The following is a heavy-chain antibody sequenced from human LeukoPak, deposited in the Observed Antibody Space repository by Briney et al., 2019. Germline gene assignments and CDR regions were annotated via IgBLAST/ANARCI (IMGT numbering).Heavy chain of an antibody. Sequence: TGGSLRLSCAASGFTFSSYAMSWVRQAPGKGLDWVSGISGSGGSTYYADSVKGRFTISRDNSKNTLYLQMNSLRAEDTAVYYCAKYRLGTRSPFDFWGQGTLVTVSS. CDR2: ISGSGGST. J-gene: IGHJ4*02. V-gene: IGHV3-23*01. CDR1: GFTFSSYA. CDR3: AKYRLGTRSPFDF. D-gene: IGHD3-16*01.